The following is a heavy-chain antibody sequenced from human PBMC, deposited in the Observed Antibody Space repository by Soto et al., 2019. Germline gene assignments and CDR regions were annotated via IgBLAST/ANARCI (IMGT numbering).Heavy chain of an antibody. CDR1: GFTVSNTY. CDR3: ARDDIVLVPAAISYGMYV. Sequence: EVQLVQSGGGLVQPGESLRLSCAASGFTVSNTYMSWVRQAPGKGLEWVSLIYSGGTTYYAGSVKGRFTISRDNSKNTLYLQMNSLSAEDTAVYYCARDDIVLVPAAISYGMYVWGQGTTVTVSS. CDR2: IYSGGTT. J-gene: IGHJ6*02. D-gene: IGHD2-2*01. V-gene: IGHV3-66*01.